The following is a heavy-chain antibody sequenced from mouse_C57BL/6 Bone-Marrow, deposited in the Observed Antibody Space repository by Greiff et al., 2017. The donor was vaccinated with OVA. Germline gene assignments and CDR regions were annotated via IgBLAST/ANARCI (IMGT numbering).Heavy chain of an antibody. J-gene: IGHJ3*01. V-gene: IGHV1-4*01. CDR1: GYTFTSYT. D-gene: IGHD2-1*01. CDR2: INPSSGYT. Sequence: VTLQESGAELARPGASVKMSCKASGYTFTSYTMHWVTQRPGQGLEWIGYINPSSGYTKYNQKFKDKATVTADKSSSTAYMQLSSLTSEDSAGYYCAREDGNWFAYWGQGTLVTVSA. CDR3: AREDGNWFAY.